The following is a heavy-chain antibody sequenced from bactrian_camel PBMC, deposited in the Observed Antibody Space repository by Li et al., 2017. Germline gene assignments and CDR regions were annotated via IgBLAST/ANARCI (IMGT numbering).Heavy chain of an antibody. CDR1: GITYSGPC. V-gene: IGHV3S6*01. CDR3: AVRLNSGCPVRWADFSA. J-gene: IGHJ4*01. CDR2: MDGYGQTV. D-gene: IGHD3*01. Sequence: HVQLVESGGGSVQTGGSLRLSCAPSGITYSGPCMGWFRQAPGKERERVATMDGYGQTVYTAPSVKGRFTLVKDKDKNVLYLQMNSLKVEDTAIYYCAVRLNSGCPVRWADFSAWGQGTQVTVS.